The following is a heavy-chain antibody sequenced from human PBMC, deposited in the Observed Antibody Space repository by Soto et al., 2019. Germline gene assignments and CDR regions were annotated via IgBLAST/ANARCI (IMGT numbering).Heavy chain of an antibody. V-gene: IGHV3-23*01. J-gene: IGHJ4*02. CDR2: FSSSADST. CDR3: ARDAGELPVVTVGVFVY. D-gene: IGHD2-21*02. CDR1: GFTFSNYA. Sequence: PGGSLRLSWAASGFTFSNYAMSWVRQAPRKGLEWVSAFSSSADSTYYADSVKGRFTISRDNSKKTLYMKMNSLRDEDKAVYYCARDAGELPVVTVGVFVYWGQGTMVTVSS.